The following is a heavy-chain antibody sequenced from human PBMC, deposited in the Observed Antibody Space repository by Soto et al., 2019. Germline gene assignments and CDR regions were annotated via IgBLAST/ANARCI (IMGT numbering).Heavy chain of an antibody. D-gene: IGHD5-12*01. J-gene: IGHJ6*03. V-gene: IGHV3-21*01. CDR1: GFTFSSYS. CDR3: ARDVYTGYDSYYYYYMDV. Sequence: EVQLVESGGGLVRPGGSLRLSCAASGFTFSSYSINWVRQVPGKGLEWVSSIGRVSSHIYYADSVKGRFTVSRDNAKNSLYLQMNNLRVEDTAVYYCARDVYTGYDSYYYYYMDVWGKGTTVTVSS. CDR2: IGRVSSHI.